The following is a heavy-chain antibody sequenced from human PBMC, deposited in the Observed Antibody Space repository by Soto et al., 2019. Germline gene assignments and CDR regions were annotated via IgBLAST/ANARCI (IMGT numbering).Heavy chain of an antibody. CDR2: VYYSGGT. Sequence: QSHTCFVSGGSISGVYFWALNRVHPGRGLEGSVNVYYSGGTYYNPALEGRVAISVDTSKKEFTVWVNSVTAADTAMYYCARFAKVENPRREASYAIDLWGQGPLVTVS. V-gene: IGHV4-31*03. J-gene: IGHJ5*02. CDR3: ARFAKVENPRREASYAIDL. CDR1: GGSISGVYF. D-gene: IGHD2-8*01.